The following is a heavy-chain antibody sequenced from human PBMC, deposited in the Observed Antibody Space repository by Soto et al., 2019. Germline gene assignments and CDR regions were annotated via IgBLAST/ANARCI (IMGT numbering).Heavy chain of an antibody. V-gene: IGHV4-38-2*01. CDR3: TRGAGAPWVRFDS. Sequence: LSLTCGVSGYSITSGFYWGWVRQSPGKGLEWIGTISYSAKTFYNPSLASRFSMAVDSSKNQFSLRLTSVTAADTALYYCTRGAGAPWVRFDSWGRGILVTVSS. D-gene: IGHD3-16*01. CDR1: GYSITSGFY. CDR2: ISYSAKT. J-gene: IGHJ4*02.